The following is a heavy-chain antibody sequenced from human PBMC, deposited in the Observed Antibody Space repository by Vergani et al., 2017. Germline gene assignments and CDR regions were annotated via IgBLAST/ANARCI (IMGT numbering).Heavy chain of an antibody. CDR2: INPRGST. CDR3: ARDRGRFLEWFGWFDP. V-gene: IGHV4-34*01. J-gene: IGHJ5*02. Sequence: QVQLQQWGAGLLTPSETLSLTCAVYGGSFSGYYWSWSRQPPGKGLEWIGEINPRGSTNYNPSLKSRVTISVDTSKNQFSLKLSSVTAADTAVYYCARDRGRFLEWFGWFDPWGEGTLVTVSS. D-gene: IGHD3-3*01. CDR1: GGSFSGYY.